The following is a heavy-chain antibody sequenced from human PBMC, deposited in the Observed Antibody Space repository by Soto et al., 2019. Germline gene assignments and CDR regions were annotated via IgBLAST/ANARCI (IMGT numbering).Heavy chain of an antibody. CDR1: GYSFTSYW. V-gene: IGHV5-51*01. J-gene: IGHJ5*02. D-gene: IGHD6-25*01. Sequence: GESLKISCKGSGYSFTSYWIGLVRQMPGKGLEWMGIIYPGDSDTRYSPSFQGQVTISADKSISTAYLQWSSLKASDTAMYYCARFTAARYNWFDPWGQGTLVTVSS. CDR3: ARFTAARYNWFDP. CDR2: IYPGDSDT.